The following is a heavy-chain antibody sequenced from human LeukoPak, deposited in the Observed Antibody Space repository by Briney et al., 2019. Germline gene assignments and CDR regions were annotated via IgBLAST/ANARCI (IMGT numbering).Heavy chain of an antibody. CDR3: ARGQPLGIAAAGTEDY. V-gene: IGHV4-34*01. J-gene: IGHJ4*02. D-gene: IGHD6-13*01. CDR2: INHSGSN. CDR1: CVSFSVYY. Sequence: SETLSLTCAVYCVSFSVYYWSSLRQPPGKGLEWIGEINHSGSNNYNPSLKSRVTISVDTSKNQLSLKLSSVTAADTAVYYCARGQPLGIAAAGTEDYWGQGTLVTVSS.